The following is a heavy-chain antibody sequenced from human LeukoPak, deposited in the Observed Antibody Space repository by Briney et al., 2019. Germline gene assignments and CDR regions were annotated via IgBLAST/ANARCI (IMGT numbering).Heavy chain of an antibody. CDR2: IYHDGTA. CDR3: ARGGYGGNSYAFDI. Sequence: SETLSLTCDVSGASISTTHWWTWVRQPPGKGLGWIGEIYHDGTANYKPSLKSRVTISVDKSKSQFSMRLVSVTAADTAVYYCARGGYGGNSYAFDIWGQGTMVTVSS. V-gene: IGHV4-4*02. CDR1: GASISTTHW. D-gene: IGHD4-23*01. J-gene: IGHJ3*02.